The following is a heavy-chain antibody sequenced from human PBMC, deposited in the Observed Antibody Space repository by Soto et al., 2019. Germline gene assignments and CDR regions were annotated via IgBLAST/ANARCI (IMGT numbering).Heavy chain of an antibody. CDR2: MNPEETTT. D-gene: IGHD3-3*01. J-gene: IGHJ4*02. CDR3: TRGGYEPFDY. V-gene: IGHV3-74*01. CDR1: GLSFSRIC. Sequence: WGSLRLSCTAPGLSFSRICMHWVRQAPGKGLVWVSRMNPEETTTNYADSVRGRFTISRDNARNTLYLQMNSLRAEDTAVYYCTRGGYEPFDYFGQGTLVTVSS.